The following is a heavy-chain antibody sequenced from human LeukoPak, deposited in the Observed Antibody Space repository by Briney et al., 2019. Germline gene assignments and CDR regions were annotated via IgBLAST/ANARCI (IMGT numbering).Heavy chain of an antibody. D-gene: IGHD3-22*01. V-gene: IGHV4-59*08. CDR2: FYNSGTS. CDR1: GDSISRYF. J-gene: IGHJ5*02. Sequence: SETLSLTCTVSGDSISRYFWSWIRQPPGKRLEWIGYFYNSGTSSHNPSLKSRVTISVDTSKNQFSLKLSSVTAADTAVYYCARQGHDSSGYYGDWFDPWGQGTLVTVSS. CDR3: ARQGHDSSGYYGDWFDP.